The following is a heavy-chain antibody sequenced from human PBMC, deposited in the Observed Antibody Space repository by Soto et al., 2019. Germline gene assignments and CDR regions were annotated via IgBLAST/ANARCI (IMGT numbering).Heavy chain of an antibody. J-gene: IGHJ6*03. CDR1: GGSISSYY. V-gene: IGHV4-59*08. D-gene: IGHD3-16*01. Sequence: PSETLSHTCTVSGGSISSYYWSWIRQPPGKGLEWIGYIYYSGSTNYNPSLTSRVTISVDTSNNQISLTLSPVTAADTAVYYCARPKRSLDYYMDVWGKGTTVTVSS. CDR2: IYYSGST. CDR3: ARPKRSLDYYMDV.